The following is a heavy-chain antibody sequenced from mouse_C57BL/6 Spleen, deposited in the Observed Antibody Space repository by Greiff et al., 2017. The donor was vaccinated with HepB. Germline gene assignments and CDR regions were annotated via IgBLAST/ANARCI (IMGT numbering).Heavy chain of an antibody. CDR1: GFTFNTYA. CDR2: IRSKSSNYAT. D-gene: IGHD3-3*01. CDR3: VRRALWGYFDV. J-gene: IGHJ1*03. V-gene: IGHV10-3*01. Sequence: EVQLVESGGGLVQPKGSLKLSCDASGFTFNTYAMHWVSQAPGKGLEWVARIRSKSSNYATYYADSVKDRFTISRDDSQSMLYLQMNNLNTEDTAMYYCVRRALWGYFDVWGTGTTVTVSS.